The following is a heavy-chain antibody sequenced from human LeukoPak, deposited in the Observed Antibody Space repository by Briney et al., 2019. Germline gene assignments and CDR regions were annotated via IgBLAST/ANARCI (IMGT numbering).Heavy chain of an antibody. J-gene: IGHJ6*03. D-gene: IGHD3-16*01. CDR3: ARGRSGRLWGRGYYYMDV. CDR1: GYTFTSYD. V-gene: IGHV1-8*01. Sequence: ASVKVSCKASGYTFTSYDMNWVRQATGQGLEWMGWMNPNSGNTGYAQKFQGRVTMTRNTSISTAYMELSSLRSEDTAVYYCARGRSGRLWGRGYYYMDVWGKGTTVTISS. CDR2: MNPNSGNT.